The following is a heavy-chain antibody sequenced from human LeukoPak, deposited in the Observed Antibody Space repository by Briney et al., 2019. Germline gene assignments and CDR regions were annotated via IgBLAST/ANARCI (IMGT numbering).Heavy chain of an antibody. CDR2: IYYSGST. V-gene: IGHV4-59*08. D-gene: IGHD1-26*01. J-gene: IGHJ3*02. CDR1: GGSISSYY. Sequence: SETLSLTCTVSGGSISSYYWSWIRQPPGKGLEWIGYIYYSGSTNYNPSLKSRVTISVDTSKNQSSLKLSSVTAADTAVYYCARYSGSYYYAFDIWGQGTMVTVPS. CDR3: ARYSGSYYYAFDI.